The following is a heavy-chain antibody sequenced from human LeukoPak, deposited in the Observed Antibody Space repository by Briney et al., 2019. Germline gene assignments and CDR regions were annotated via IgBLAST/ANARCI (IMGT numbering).Heavy chain of an antibody. CDR3: ARGRERWLQQDAFDI. CDR1: GYTFTSYG. CDR2: ISAYNGNT. V-gene: IGHV1-18*01. D-gene: IGHD5-24*01. J-gene: IGHJ3*02. Sequence: ASVKVSCKASGYTFTSYGISWVRQAPGQGREWMGWISAYNGNTNYAQKLQGRVTMTTDTSTSTAYMELRSLRSDDTAVYYCARGRERWLQQDAFDIWGQGTMVTVSS.